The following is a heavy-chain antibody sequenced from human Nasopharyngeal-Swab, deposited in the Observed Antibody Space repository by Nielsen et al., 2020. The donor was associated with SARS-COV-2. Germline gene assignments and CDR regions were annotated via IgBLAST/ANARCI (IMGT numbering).Heavy chain of an antibody. CDR3: ARVGPRHYDFWSGYSLDY. CDR1: GDSVPISSAA. D-gene: IGHD3-3*01. CDR2: TYYRSKWYN. J-gene: IGHJ4*02. V-gene: IGHV6-1*01. Sequence: RTVGLTRGISGDSVPISSAAWNWIRQSPSRELEWLGRTYYRSKWYNDYAVSVKSRITINPDTSKNQFSLQLNSVTPEDTAVYYCARVGPRHYDFWSGYSLDYWGQGTLVTVSS.